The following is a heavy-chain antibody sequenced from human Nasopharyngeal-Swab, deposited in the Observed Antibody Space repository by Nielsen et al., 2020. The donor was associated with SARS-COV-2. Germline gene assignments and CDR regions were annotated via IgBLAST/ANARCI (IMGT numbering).Heavy chain of an antibody. Sequence: VRQAPGKGLEWISYISGSSSTMYYADSVKGRFTISRDNAKNSLYLQMNSLRAEDTAVYYCASYKMGIDYWGQGTLVTVSS. D-gene: IGHD3-10*01. CDR3: ASYKMGIDY. CDR2: ISGSSSTM. J-gene: IGHJ4*02. V-gene: IGHV3-48*04.